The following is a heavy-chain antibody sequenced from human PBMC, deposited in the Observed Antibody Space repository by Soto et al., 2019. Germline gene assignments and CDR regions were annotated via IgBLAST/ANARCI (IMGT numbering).Heavy chain of an antibody. Sequence: SDTLALSCTVSGGSISSGDYYWSWIRQPPGKGLEWIGYIYYSGSTYYNPSLKSRVTISVDTSKNQFSLKLSSVTAADTAVYYCAAGGVASAFDYWGQGTLVTVSS. CDR2: IYYSGST. CDR1: GGSISSGDYY. J-gene: IGHJ4*02. V-gene: IGHV4-30-4*02. CDR3: AAGGVASAFDY. D-gene: IGHD3-16*01.